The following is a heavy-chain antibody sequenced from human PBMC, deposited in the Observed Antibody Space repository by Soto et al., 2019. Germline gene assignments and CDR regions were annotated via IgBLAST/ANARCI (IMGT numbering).Heavy chain of an antibody. Sequence: SVKVSCKASGGSFRDYIFSWVRQAPGQGLEWKGGTIPMFATAQYAQKLQGRVTITADESTSTVYMDLTSLRSDDTAVYYCSRGLFGQQWLVCLDTWGQGTLVTVFS. CDR3: SRGLFGQQWLVCLDT. V-gene: IGHV1-69*13. J-gene: IGHJ5*02. CDR2: TIPMFATA. D-gene: IGHD6-19*01. CDR1: GGSFRDYI.